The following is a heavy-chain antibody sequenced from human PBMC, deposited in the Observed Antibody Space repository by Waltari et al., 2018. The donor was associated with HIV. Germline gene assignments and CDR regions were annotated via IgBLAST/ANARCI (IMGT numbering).Heavy chain of an antibody. CDR1: GFTFTTSW. CDR2: LNPDGTDK. CDR3: ARGKDCGGGTCDGYHYYGMDV. V-gene: IGHV3-74*01. J-gene: IGHJ6*02. Sequence: EVQLVESGGGLVQPGGSLRLSCAASGFTFTTSWVHWVRQAPGKGLVWVSRLNPDGTDKRYAGSVKGRFTIARDNAKNTVYLQVNSLRGEDTSVYYCARGKDCGGGTCDGYHYYGMDVWGQGTTVTVSS. D-gene: IGHD2-15*01.